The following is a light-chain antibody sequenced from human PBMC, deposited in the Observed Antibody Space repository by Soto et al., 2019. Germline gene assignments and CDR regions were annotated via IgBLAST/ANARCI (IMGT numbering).Light chain of an antibody. V-gene: IGKV1-33*01. CDR2: DAS. CDR3: QQDDNRPMT. CDR1: QDISNY. J-gene: IGKJ3*01. Sequence: DIQMTQSPSSLSASVGDRVTITFQASQDISNYLNWYQQKPGKAPKLLIYDASNLETGVPSRFSGSGSGTDVTFTISSLQPEDIATYYCQQDDNRPMTFGPGTKVDIK.